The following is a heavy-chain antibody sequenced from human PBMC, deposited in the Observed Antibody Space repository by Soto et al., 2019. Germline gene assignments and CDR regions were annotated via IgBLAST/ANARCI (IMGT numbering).Heavy chain of an antibody. CDR3: AKRVHGNYGRS. V-gene: IGHV3-30-3*01. CDR1: GFTFSDYN. J-gene: IGHJ4*02. CDR2: XXYXGXXX. D-gene: IGHD3-16*01. Sequence: GGSLRLSCAASGFTFSDYNFHWVRQPPGKGLGWXGLXXYXGXXXYXXXSVKGRFTISRDNSKDTLFLQLNSLSAEDTALYYCAKRVHGNYGRSWGQGILVTVSS.